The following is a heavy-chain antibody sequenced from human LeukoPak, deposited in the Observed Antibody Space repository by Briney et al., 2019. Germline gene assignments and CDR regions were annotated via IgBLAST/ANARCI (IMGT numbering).Heavy chain of an antibody. D-gene: IGHD6-19*01. CDR1: GFTFSDYY. J-gene: IGHJ4*02. CDR2: ISSSSSYT. V-gene: IGHV3-11*06. Sequence: PGGALRLSCAASGFTFSDYYMSWIRQAPGKGLEWVSYISSSSSYTNYADSVKGRFIISRDNAKNSLYLQMNSLRAEDTAVYYCARERMAGTSDDWGQGTLVTVSS. CDR3: ARERMAGTSDD.